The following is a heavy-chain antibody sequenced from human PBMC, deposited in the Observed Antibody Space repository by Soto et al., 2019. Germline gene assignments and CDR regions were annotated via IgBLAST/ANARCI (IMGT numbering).Heavy chain of an antibody. D-gene: IGHD6-19*01. CDR1: GFTFSSYA. Sequence: EVQLVESGGGLVQPGGSLRLSCAASGFTFSSYAMHWVRQAPGKGLEYVSAISSNGGSTYYANSVKGRFTISRDNSKNTLYLQMGSLRSEDMAVYYCARDRIAVAGTWTDLLFAAFDIWGQGTMVTVSS. V-gene: IGHV3-64*01. J-gene: IGHJ3*02. CDR3: ARDRIAVAGTWTDLLFAAFDI. CDR2: ISSNGGST.